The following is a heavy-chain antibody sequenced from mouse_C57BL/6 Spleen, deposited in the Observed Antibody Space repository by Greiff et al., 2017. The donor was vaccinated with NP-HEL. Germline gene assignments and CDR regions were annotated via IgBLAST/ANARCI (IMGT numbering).Heavy chain of an antibody. D-gene: IGHD1-2*01. J-gene: IGHJ3*01. Sequence: ESGPGLVKPSQSLSLTCSVTGYSITSGYYWNWIRQFPGNKLEWMGYISYDGSNNYNPSLKNRISITRDTSKNQFFLKLNSVTTEDTATYYCARGYGLFAYWGQGTLVTVSA. CDR3: ARGYGLFAY. CDR2: ISYDGSN. V-gene: IGHV3-6*01. CDR1: GYSITSGYY.